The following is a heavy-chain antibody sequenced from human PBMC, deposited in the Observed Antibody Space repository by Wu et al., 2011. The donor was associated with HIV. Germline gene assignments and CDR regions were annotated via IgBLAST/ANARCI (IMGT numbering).Heavy chain of an antibody. CDR2: ISAYNGNT. J-gene: IGHJ4*02. V-gene: IGHV1-18*01. D-gene: IGHD2-2*03. Sequence: QVQLVQSGAEVKKPGASVKVSCKASGYTFTSKGISWVRQAPGQGLEWMGWISAYNGNTNYAQKLQGRVTMTTDTSTSTAYMELRSLRPDETAVYYCARDGYCISTRCYDGTLDYWVQGNPRSPSP. CDR3: ARDGYCISTRCYDGTLDY. CDR1: GYTFTSKG.